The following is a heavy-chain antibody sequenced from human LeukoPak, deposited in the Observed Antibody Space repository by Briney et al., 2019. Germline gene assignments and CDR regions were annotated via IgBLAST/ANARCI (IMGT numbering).Heavy chain of an antibody. CDR3: ARVSARGYDY. J-gene: IGHJ4*02. Sequence: GGSLRLSCAASGFTFTTYAMSWVRQAPGKGLEWISYINSINAVYYTDSVRGRFNISRDNAKNSLYLQMNSLRVEDTAMYYCARVSARGYDYWGRGTLVTVSS. V-gene: IGHV3-48*01. CDR2: INSINAV. D-gene: IGHD5-18*01. CDR1: GFTFTTYA.